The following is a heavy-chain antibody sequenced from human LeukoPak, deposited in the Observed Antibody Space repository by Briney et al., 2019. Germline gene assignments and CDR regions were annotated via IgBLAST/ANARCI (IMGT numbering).Heavy chain of an antibody. CDR1: GFTFSSYW. V-gene: IGHV3-7*01. CDR2: IKQDGSEK. J-gene: IGHJ4*02. CDR3: ARVGDGYSYGHYFDY. D-gene: IGHD5-18*01. Sequence: PGGSLRLSCAASGFTFSSYWMSWVRQAPGKGLEWVANIKQDGSEKYYVDSVKGRFTISRDNAKNSLYLQMNSLRAEDTAVYYCARVGDGYSYGHYFDYWGQGTLVTVSS.